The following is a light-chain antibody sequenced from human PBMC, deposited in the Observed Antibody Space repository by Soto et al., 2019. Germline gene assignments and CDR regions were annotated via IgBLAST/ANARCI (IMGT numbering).Light chain of an antibody. Sequence: QSALTQPPSVSGSPGQSVTLSCTGTSSDVGSYNRVSWYQQPPGTAPKLIIYEVSNRPSGVPDRFFGSKSGNTASLTISGLQAEDEADYYCSSFTSSNTWVFGGGTKLTVL. CDR3: SSFTSSNTWV. CDR2: EVS. V-gene: IGLV2-18*02. CDR1: SSDVGSYNR. J-gene: IGLJ3*02.